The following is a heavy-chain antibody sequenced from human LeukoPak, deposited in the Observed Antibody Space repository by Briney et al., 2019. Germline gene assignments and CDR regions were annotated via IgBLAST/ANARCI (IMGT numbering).Heavy chain of an antibody. V-gene: IGHV1-3*01. Sequence: ASVKVSFKASGYTFTNYPIHWVRQAPGQKLEWMGWINAGNGNTRYSQKFQGRVTLTSDTSASTGYMELSSLRSEDTAVYFCAIARTLAFDIWGQGPMVTVSS. CDR1: GYTFTNYP. CDR2: INAGNGNT. J-gene: IGHJ3*02. CDR3: AIARTLAFDI.